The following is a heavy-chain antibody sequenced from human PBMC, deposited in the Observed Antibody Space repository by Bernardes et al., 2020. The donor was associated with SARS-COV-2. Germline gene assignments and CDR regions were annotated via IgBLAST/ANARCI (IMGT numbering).Heavy chain of an antibody. CDR3: AREPIAARTGLWFET. V-gene: IGHV1-69*11. CDR2: TIPRLGST. D-gene: IGHD6-6*01. CDR1: GDPFTSYS. Sequence: SVKVSCKASGDPFTSYSFICVRQAPGQGLAWMGLTIPRLGSTNYAQNFQGRVTITADEPSSTAYMQLSSLRSEDTALYYCAREPIAARTGLWFETWGQGTLVTVST. J-gene: IGHJ5*02.